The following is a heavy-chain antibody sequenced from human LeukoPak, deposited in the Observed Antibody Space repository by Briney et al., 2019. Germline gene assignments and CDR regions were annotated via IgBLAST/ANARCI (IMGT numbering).Heavy chain of an antibody. D-gene: IGHD6-13*01. CDR3: AREAYSSSWFNWFDP. CDR1: GFTFSRYS. CDR2: ISGDSDTI. Sequence: GGSLRLSCAASGFTFSRYSMNWVRQAPGKGLEWLSYISGDSDTIYYVDSVKGRFTISRDNAKNSLYLQMNSLRDEDTAVYYCAREAYSSSWFNWFDPWGQGILVTVSS. J-gene: IGHJ5*02. V-gene: IGHV3-48*02.